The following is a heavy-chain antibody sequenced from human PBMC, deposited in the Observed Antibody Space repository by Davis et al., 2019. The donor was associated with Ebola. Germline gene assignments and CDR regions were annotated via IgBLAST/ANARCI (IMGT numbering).Heavy chain of an antibody. V-gene: IGHV3-72*01. Sequence: GESLKIPCAASGFTFSDNYMDWVRQAPVQGLEWVARIRNKGNSYTTEYAASVKGRFTISRDDSENSHYLQMKSMKTEDTAVYYCARGSVGTARRAFDIWGQGTMVTVSS. CDR3: ARGSVGTARRAFDI. CDR1: GFTFSDNY. J-gene: IGHJ3*02. D-gene: IGHD5-18*01. CDR2: IRNKGNSYTT.